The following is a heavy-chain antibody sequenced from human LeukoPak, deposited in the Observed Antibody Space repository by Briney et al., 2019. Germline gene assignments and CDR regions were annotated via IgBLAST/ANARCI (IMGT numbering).Heavy chain of an antibody. J-gene: IGHJ4*02. CDR3: ARDPGPLRYFDWLPNDY. CDR2: ISAYNGNT. V-gene: IGHV1-18*04. D-gene: IGHD3-9*01. Sequence: ASVKVSCKASGYTFTGYHMHWVRQAPGQGLEWMGWISAYNGNTNYAQKLQGRVTMTTDTSTSTAYMELRSLRSDDTAVYYCARDPGPLRYFDWLPNDYWGQGTLVTVSS. CDR1: GYTFTGYH.